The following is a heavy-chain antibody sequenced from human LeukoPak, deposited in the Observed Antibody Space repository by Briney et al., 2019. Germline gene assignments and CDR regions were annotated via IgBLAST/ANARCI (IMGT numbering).Heavy chain of an antibody. CDR2: ISSSGSTI. Sequence: PGGSLRLSCAASGFTVSDYYMNWIRQAPGKGLEWISFISSSGSTIFYADSVKGRFTISRDTTKNSLSVQMNSLRADDTAVYYRARERTPKHYYGSGSYDRYYDHWGQGTLVTVSS. J-gene: IGHJ4*02. V-gene: IGHV3-11*04. CDR1: GFTVSDYY. D-gene: IGHD3-10*01. CDR3: ARERTPKHYYGSGSYDRYYDH.